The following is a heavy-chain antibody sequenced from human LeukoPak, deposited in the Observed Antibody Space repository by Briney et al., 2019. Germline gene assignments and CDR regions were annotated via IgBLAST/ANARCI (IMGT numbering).Heavy chain of an antibody. D-gene: IGHD3-10*01. V-gene: IGHV3-48*01. Sequence: GGSLRLSCAASGFTFSSYNMNWVRQAPGKGLDRVSFISSSGSSITYADSVKGRFTISRDNVKNSLYLQMNSLRAEDTAVYYCARRKANSDGEFDYWGQGTLVTVSS. CDR1: GFTFSSYN. CDR3: ARRKANSDGEFDY. CDR2: ISSSGSSI. J-gene: IGHJ4*02.